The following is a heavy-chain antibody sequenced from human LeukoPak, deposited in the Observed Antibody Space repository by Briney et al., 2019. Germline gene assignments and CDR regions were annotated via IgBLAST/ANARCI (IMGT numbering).Heavy chain of an antibody. CDR3: ARDLYGDYGLGNFDY. CDR1: GFTFSSYG. Sequence: GGSLRLSCAASGFTFSSYGTHWVRQAPGKGLEWVAVIWYDGSNKYYADSVKGRFTISRDNSKNTLYLQMNSLRAEDTAVYYCARDLYGDYGLGNFDYWGQGTLVTVSS. D-gene: IGHD4-17*01. V-gene: IGHV3-33*01. CDR2: IWYDGSNK. J-gene: IGHJ4*02.